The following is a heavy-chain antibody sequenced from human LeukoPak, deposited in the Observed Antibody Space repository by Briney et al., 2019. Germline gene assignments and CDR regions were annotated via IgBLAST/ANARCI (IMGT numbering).Heavy chain of an antibody. CDR3: ASGYCSSTSCYIDY. V-gene: IGHV3-30-3*01. J-gene: IGHJ4*02. Sequence: GGSLRPSCAASGFTFSSYAMHWVRQAPGKGLEWVAVISYDGSNKYYADSVEGRFTISRDNSKNTLYLQMNSLRAEDTAVYYCASGYCSSTSCYIDYWGQGTLVTVSS. CDR1: GFTFSSYA. CDR2: ISYDGSNK. D-gene: IGHD2-2*02.